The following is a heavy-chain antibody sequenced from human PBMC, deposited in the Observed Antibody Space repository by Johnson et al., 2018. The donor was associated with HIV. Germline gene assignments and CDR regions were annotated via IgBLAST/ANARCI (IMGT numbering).Heavy chain of an antibody. CDR2: ISYDGSTK. D-gene: IGHD2-15*01. CDR1: GFTFSTNA. J-gene: IGHJ3*02. Sequence: QVQLVESGGGVVQPGRSLRLSCAASGFTFSTNAIHWVRQAPGKGLEWVAIISYDGSTKYYADSVKGRFTISRDNSKNTLYLQMNSLRAEDTAVYYCATPQEGYSAFDIWGQGTMVTVSS. CDR3: ATPQEGYSAFDI. V-gene: IGHV3-30-3*01.